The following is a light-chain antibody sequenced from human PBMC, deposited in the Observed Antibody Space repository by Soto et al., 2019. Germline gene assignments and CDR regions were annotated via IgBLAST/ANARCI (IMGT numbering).Light chain of an antibody. CDR2: DAS. V-gene: IGKV1-5*01. Sequence: DIVMTQSPDSLAVSLGERATINCKSSQSVRSWLAWYQQKPGTAPKLLIFDASRLESGVPSRFSGSASGTEFTLTISSLQPDDFATYYCQQYDNYPLTFGGGTKVDIK. CDR3: QQYDNYPLT. J-gene: IGKJ4*01. CDR1: QSVRSW.